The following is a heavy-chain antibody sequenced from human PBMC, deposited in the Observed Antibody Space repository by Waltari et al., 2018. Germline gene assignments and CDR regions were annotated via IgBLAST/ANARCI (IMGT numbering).Heavy chain of an antibody. CDR2: VKRDGTSP. Sequence: EVQLVESGGGLVQSGGSLRLSCADSGSDYWMDWVRQAPGKGLMWVSRVKRDGTSPTYADSVKGRFTVSRDSAKNMLYLQMNSLRAEDTAVYYCTTNPPGYWGQGTLVTVSS. CDR1: GSDYW. J-gene: IGHJ4*02. CDR3: TTNPPGY. V-gene: IGHV3-74*01.